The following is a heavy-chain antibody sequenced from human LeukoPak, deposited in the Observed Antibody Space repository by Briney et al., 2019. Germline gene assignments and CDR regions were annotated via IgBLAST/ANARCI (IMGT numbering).Heavy chain of an antibody. CDR2: IYYSGST. J-gene: IGHJ4*02. CDR3: ARGTYYYDSSGYSMYYFDY. D-gene: IGHD3-22*01. Sequence: SETLSLTRTVSGGSISSYYWSWIRQPPGKGLEWIGYIYYSGSTNYNPSLKSRVTISVDTSKNQFSLKLSSVTAADTAVYYCARGTYYYDSSGYSMYYFDYWGQGTLVTVSS. CDR1: GGSISSYY. V-gene: IGHV4-59*01.